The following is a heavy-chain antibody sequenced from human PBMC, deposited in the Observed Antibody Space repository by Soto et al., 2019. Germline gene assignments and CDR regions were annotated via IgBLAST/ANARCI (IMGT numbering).Heavy chain of an antibody. CDR3: ARHLGLDYYDSSGYYWPYFDY. V-gene: IGHV4-39*01. Sequence: QLQLQESGPGLVKPSETLSLTCTVSGGSISSSSYYWGWIRQPPGKGLEWIGSIYYSGSTYYNPSLTSRVTISVDTSKNQFSLKLSSVTAADTAVYYCARHLGLDYYDSSGYYWPYFDYWGQGTLVTVSS. D-gene: IGHD3-22*01. J-gene: IGHJ4*02. CDR1: GGSISSSSYY. CDR2: IYYSGST.